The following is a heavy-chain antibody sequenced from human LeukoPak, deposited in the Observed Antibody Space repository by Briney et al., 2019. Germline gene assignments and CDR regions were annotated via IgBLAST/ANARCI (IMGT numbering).Heavy chain of an antibody. V-gene: IGHV3-23*01. J-gene: IGHJ2*01. Sequence: PGGSLRLSCAASGSTSSTYVMCWVRQAPGKGLEWVSSITLSGGCYTYVEYVRRRFTITRDNSKNTLYLQMNSLRAEDTAVYYCVKNLLGDAAYSWYFDLWGRGTMVTVSS. D-gene: IGHD1-26*01. CDR2: ITLSGGCY. CDR1: GSTSSTYV. CDR3: VKNLLGDAAYSWYFDL.